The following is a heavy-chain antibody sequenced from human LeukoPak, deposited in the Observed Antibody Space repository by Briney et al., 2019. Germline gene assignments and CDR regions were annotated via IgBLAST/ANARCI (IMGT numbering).Heavy chain of an antibody. CDR2: ISAYNGNT. D-gene: IGHD2-2*01. CDR3: ARDRSCSSTSCYWYWFDP. CDR1: GYTFTSYG. V-gene: IGHV1-18*01. Sequence: ASVNVSCKASGYTFTSYGISWVRQAPGQGLEWMGWISAYNGNTNYAQKLQGRVTMTTDTSTSTDYMELRSLRSDDTAVYYCARDRSCSSTSCYWYWFDPWGQGTLVTVSS. J-gene: IGHJ5*02.